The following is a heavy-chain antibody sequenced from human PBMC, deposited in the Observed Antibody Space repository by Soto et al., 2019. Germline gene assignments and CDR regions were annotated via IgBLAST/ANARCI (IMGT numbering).Heavy chain of an antibody. CDR2: IYSSGST. CDR3: ARDHPHSYGVYYFDY. V-gene: IGHV4-59*11. CDR1: GGSISNHY. D-gene: IGHD5-18*01. J-gene: IGHJ4*02. Sequence: TSETLSLTCTVSGGSISNHYWNWIRQSPGKGLEWIGYIYSSGSTHYNPSLQNRVTISIDTSKNQVSLKVNSVTAADTAVYYCARDHPHSYGVYYFDYWGQGTPVTVSS.